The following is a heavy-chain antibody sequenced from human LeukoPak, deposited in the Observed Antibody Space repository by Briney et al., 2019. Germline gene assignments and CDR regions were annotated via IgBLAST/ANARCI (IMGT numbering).Heavy chain of an antibody. CDR2: IRSIGTNT. Sequence: GGSLRLSCAASGFTFSSYGMHWVRQAPGKELEWVAFIRSIGTNTYYADSVKGRFTISRDNSKNTLYLQMNSLRAEDTAVYYCATYTSSYFDYWGQGTLVTVSS. D-gene: IGHD1-14*01. J-gene: IGHJ4*02. CDR1: GFTFSSYG. V-gene: IGHV3-30*02. CDR3: ATYTSSYFDY.